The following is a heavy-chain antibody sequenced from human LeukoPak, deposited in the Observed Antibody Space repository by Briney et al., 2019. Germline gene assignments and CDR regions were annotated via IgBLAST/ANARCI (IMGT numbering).Heavy chain of an antibody. V-gene: IGHV1-24*01. CDR3: ATSSGYGLLFEY. CDR1: GYTLTDLS. D-gene: IGHD3-22*01. CDR2: FDPEDGET. Sequence: ASVKVSCEVSGYTLTDLSMHWVRQAPGKGLEWMGGFDPEDGETIYAQNFQGRVTMTEDTSTDTAYMEVRSPRSEDTAVYYCATSSGYGLLFEYWGQGTLVTVSS. J-gene: IGHJ4*02.